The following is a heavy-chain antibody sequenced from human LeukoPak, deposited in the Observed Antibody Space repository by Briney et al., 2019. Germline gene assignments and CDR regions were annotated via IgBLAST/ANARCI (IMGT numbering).Heavy chain of an antibody. D-gene: IGHD2-2*01. CDR1: GYTFTSYG. J-gene: IGHJ5*02. Sequence: ASVKVSCKASGYTFTSYGISWVRQAPGQGLEWMGWINPNSGGTNYAQKFQGRVTMTRDTSISTAYMELSRLRSDDTAVYYCARDLSYPDWNPWGQGTLVTVSS. CDR2: INPNSGGT. CDR3: ARDLSYPDWNP. V-gene: IGHV1-2*02.